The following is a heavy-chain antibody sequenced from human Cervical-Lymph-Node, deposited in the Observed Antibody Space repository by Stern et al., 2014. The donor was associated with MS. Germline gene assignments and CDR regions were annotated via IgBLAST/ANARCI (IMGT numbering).Heavy chain of an antibody. CDR1: GFTFHDYA. J-gene: IGHJ6*02. CDR2: IDWNSANI. V-gene: IGHV3-9*01. Sequence: EVHLVESGGGLGQPGRSLRLSCAASGFTFHDYAMHWVRQAPGKALEWVSGIDWNSANIGYADSVKGRFTISRDNAKKSLYLQMDSLKTEDTALYYCAKSTAGHYFYYGLDVWGQGTTVTVSS. D-gene: IGHD6-13*01. CDR3: AKSTAGHYFYYGLDV.